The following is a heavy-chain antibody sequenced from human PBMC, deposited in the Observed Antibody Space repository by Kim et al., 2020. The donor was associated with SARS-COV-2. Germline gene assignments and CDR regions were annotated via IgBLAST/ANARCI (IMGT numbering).Heavy chain of an antibody. CDR3: ARGDLMSAGSAFDI. V-gene: IGHV3-53*01. Sequence: ANTLRGRCTNCRDKSKNTLYLQMNSLRAEETAVYYCARGDLMSAGSAFDIWGQGTMVTVSS. D-gene: IGHD1-1*01. J-gene: IGHJ3*02.